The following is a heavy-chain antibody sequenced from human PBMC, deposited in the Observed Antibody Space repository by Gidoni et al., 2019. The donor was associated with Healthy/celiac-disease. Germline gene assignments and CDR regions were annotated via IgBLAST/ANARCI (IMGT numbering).Heavy chain of an antibody. CDR2: ISYDGSNK. J-gene: IGHJ1*01. CDR3: AKDPNDSSGYYGDGYFQH. V-gene: IGHV3-30*18. D-gene: IGHD3-22*01. Sequence: QVQLVESGGGVVQPGRSLRLSCAASGFTFSSYGMHWVRQAPGKGLEWVAVISYDGSNKYYADSVKGRFTISRDNSKNTLYLQMNSLRAEDTAVYYCAKDPNDSSGYYGDGYFQHWGQGTLVTVSS. CDR1: GFTFSSYG.